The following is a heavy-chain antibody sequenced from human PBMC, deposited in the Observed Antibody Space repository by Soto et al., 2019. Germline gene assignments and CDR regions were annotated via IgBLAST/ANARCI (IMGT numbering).Heavy chain of an antibody. Sequence: QVQLVESGGGVVQPGRSLRLSCAASGFTFSSYGMHWVRQAPGKGLEWVAVIWYDGSNKYYADSVKGRFTISRDNSKNTLYLQMNSLRAEDTAVYYCARDRDPWGYSYGYNGMDVWGQGTTVTVSS. CDR1: GFTFSSYG. CDR2: IWYDGSNK. D-gene: IGHD5-18*01. CDR3: ARDRDPWGYSYGYNGMDV. V-gene: IGHV3-33*01. J-gene: IGHJ6*02.